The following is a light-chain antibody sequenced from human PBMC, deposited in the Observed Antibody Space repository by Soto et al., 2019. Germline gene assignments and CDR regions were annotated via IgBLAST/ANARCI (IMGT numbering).Light chain of an antibody. CDR3: CSYAGSYSYV. Sequence: QSALTQPRSVSGSPGQSATISCTGTSYDVGDYKYVSWYRQHPGKAPKLMIYDISERPSGVPDRFSGSKSGNTASLTISGLQAEDEADYYCCSYAGSYSYVFGTGTKLTVL. J-gene: IGLJ1*01. V-gene: IGLV2-11*01. CDR1: SYDVGDYKY. CDR2: DIS.